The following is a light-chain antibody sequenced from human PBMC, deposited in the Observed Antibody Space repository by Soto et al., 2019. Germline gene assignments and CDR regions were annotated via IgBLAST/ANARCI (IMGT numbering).Light chain of an antibody. CDR2: DAS. J-gene: IGKJ5*01. V-gene: IGKV3-11*01. CDR1: QSVWTS. Sequence: EIVLTQSPFTLSVSPGERGTLSCRASQSVWTSLAWYQQKPGQPPRLLIYDASNRATGIPARFSVSGSGTDFTLTISSLEPEDFAVYYCQQRSNWPPITFGQGTRLEIK. CDR3: QQRSNWPPIT.